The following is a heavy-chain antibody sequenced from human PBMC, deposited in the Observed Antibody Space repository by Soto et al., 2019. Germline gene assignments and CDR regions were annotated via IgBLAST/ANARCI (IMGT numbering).Heavy chain of an antibody. CDR3: ARGEDAFFYYGLDV. J-gene: IGHJ6*02. V-gene: IGHV4-61*01. CDR1: GVSVSSGNYF. CDR2: VHSSGST. Sequence: QVQLQESGPGLVKPSETLSLTCTVSGVSVSSGNYFWRWIRQPPGKGLEWLGYVHSSGSTGYNPSLESRVSISVDTSKSQFSLKLTSVTAADTAVYYCARGEDAFFYYGLDVWGQGITVTVSS.